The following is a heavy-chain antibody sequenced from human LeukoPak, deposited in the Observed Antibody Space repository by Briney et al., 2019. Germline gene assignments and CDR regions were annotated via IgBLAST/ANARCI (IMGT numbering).Heavy chain of an antibody. D-gene: IGHD2-2*01. V-gene: IGHV3-9*01. CDR1: GFTFDDYA. J-gene: IGHJ4*02. CDR2: ISWNSGSI. Sequence: GGSLRLSCAASGFTFDDYAMHWVRHAPGKGLEWVSGISWNSGSIGYADSVKGRFTISRDNAKNSLYLQMNSLRAEDTAVYYCARWYCTSTSCYYDYWGQGTLVTVSS. CDR3: ARWYCTSTSCYYDY.